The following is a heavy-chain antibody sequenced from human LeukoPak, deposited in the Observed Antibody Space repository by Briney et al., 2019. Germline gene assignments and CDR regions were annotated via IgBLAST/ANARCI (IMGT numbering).Heavy chain of an antibody. D-gene: IGHD6-6*01. CDR2: ISGSGGST. Sequence: ETLSLTCTVSGGSISSYYWSWVRQAPGKGLEWVSAISGSGGSTYYADSVKGRFTISRDNSKNTLYLQMNSLRAEDTAVYYCAKGSIAARPTRFDYWGQGTLVTVSS. V-gene: IGHV3-23*01. CDR1: GGSISSYY. J-gene: IGHJ4*02. CDR3: AKGSIAARPTRFDY.